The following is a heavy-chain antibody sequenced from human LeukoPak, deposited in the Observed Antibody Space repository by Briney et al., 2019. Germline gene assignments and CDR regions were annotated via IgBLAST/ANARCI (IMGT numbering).Heavy chain of an antibody. CDR2: ITASGTAM. Sequence: QSGGSLRLSCAASGFTFSGYSMDWVRQAPGKGLEWVSHITASGTAMFYADSVKGRFTISRDNAKNSLYLQMNSLRDEDTAVYYCASSGSYRIDYWGQGTLVTVSS. D-gene: IGHD1-26*01. CDR1: GFTFSGYS. CDR3: ASSGSYRIDY. V-gene: IGHV3-48*02. J-gene: IGHJ4*02.